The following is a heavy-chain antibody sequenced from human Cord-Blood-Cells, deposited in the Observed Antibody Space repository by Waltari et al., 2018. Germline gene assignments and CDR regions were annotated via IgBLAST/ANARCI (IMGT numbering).Heavy chain of an antibody. CDR2: SYYSGST. V-gene: IGHV4-39*01. J-gene: IGHJ4*02. CDR3: ARQLVEGLSGSYDY. D-gene: IGHD1-26*01. CDR1: GGSISSSSYY. Sequence: QLQLQESGPGLVKPSETLSLTCTVSGGSISSSSYYWGWIRQPPGKGLEWIGSSYYSGSTYSNPPRKSRVTISVDTSKNQFSLKLSSVTAADTAVYYCARQLVEGLSGSYDYWGQGTLVTVSS.